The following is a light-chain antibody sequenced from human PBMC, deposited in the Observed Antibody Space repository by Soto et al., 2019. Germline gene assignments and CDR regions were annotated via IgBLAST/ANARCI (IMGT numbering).Light chain of an antibody. Sequence: DIVMTQSPLSLPVTPGESASISCRSSQSLLHSNGYNYLDWYLQKPGQSPQLLIYLGFSRDCGVPDRFSGSGSGTDFTLKIRGVEAADVGIYYCMQALQTPPSFGQGPKLEIK. V-gene: IGKV2-28*01. CDR3: MQALQTPPS. J-gene: IGKJ2*01. CDR1: QSLLHSNGYNY. CDR2: LGF.